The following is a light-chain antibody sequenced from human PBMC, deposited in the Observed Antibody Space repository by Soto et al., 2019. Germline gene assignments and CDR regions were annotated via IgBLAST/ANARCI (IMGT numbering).Light chain of an antibody. Sequence: EIVLTQSPATLSLSPGEIATLSCRASQSVGSYLAWYQQKPGQDPRLLIYFASTKATDNPARFSCSGSGTDFTLTISSLEPEDFAVYYCQQRSNWLTFGGGTKLEIK. CDR2: FAS. J-gene: IGKJ4*01. V-gene: IGKV3-11*01. CDR1: QSVGSY. CDR3: QQRSNWLT.